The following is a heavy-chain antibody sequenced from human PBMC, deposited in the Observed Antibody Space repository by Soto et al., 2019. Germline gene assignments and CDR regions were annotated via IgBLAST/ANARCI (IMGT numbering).Heavy chain of an antibody. CDR3: VRSWAFSPPYDSSGYYHHFDY. CDR2: IIPIFGTA. CDR1: GGTFSSYA. J-gene: IGHJ4*02. V-gene: IGHV1-69*01. D-gene: IGHD3-22*01. Sequence: QVQLVQSGAEVKKPGSSVKVSCKASGGTFSSYAISWVRQAPGQGLEWMGGIIPIFGTANYAQKFQGRVTITADESTSTAYMELSSLRSEDTAVYYCVRSWAFSPPYDSSGYYHHFDYRGQGTLVTVSS.